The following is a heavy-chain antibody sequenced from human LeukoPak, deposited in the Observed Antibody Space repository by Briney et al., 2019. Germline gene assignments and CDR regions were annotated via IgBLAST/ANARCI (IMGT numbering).Heavy chain of an antibody. CDR2: IYHSGST. J-gene: IGHJ4*02. CDR3: ARGRDYYDSSGYPDY. Sequence: PSETLSLTCAVSGGSISSGGYSWSWIRQPPGKGLEWIGYIYHSGSTYYNPSLKSRVTISVDTSKNQFSLKLSSVTAADTAVYYCARGRDYYDSSGYPDYWGQGTLVTVSS. CDR1: GGSISSGGYS. V-gene: IGHV4-30-2*01. D-gene: IGHD3-22*01.